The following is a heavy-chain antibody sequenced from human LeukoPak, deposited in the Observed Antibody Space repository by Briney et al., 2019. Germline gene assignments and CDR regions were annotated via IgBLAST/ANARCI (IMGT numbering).Heavy chain of an antibody. CDR1: GYSISSGYY. D-gene: IGHD3-22*01. CDR2: IYYSGST. CDR3: ARGPYSYDSSGAFDI. V-gene: IGHV4-38-2*02. J-gene: IGHJ3*02. Sequence: PSETLSLTCTVSGYSISSGYYWGWIRQPPGKGLEWIGYIYYSGSTNYNPSLKSRVTISVDTSKNQFSLKLSSVTAADTAVYFCARGPYSYDSSGAFDIWGQGTMVTVSS.